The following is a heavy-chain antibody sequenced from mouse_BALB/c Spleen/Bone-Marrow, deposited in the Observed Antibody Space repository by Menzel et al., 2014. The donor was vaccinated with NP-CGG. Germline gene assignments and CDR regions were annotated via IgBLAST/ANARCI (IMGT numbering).Heavy chain of an antibody. J-gene: IGHJ3*01. D-gene: IGHD4-1*01. V-gene: IGHV6-6*02. CDR3: TTGFAY. CDR2: IRLKSNNYAT. Sequence: DVQLQESGGGLVQPGGSMKLSCVASGFTFSNYWMNWVRQSPEKGLEWVAEIRLKSNNYATHYAESVKGRFTISRDDSKSSVHLQMNNLRAEDTGIYYCTTGFAYWGQGTLVTVSA. CDR1: GFTFSNYW.